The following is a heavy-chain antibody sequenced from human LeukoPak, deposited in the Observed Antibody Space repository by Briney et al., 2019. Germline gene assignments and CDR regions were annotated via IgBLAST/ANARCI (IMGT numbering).Heavy chain of an antibody. CDR3: ARGGYDILTVGEFDP. J-gene: IGHJ5*02. CDR2: IYYSGST. Sequence: PSETLSLTCAVYGGSFSGYYWSWIRQSPGKGLEWIGYIYYSGSTNYNPSLKSRVTISVDTSKNQFSLKLSSVTAADTAVYYCARGGYDILTVGEFDPWGQGTLVTVSS. CDR1: GGSFSGYY. V-gene: IGHV4-59*01. D-gene: IGHD3-9*01.